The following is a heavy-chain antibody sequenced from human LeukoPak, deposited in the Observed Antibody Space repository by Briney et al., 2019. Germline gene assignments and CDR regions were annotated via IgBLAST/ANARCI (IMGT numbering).Heavy chain of an antibody. J-gene: IGHJ4*02. CDR2: IYYSGST. V-gene: IGHV4-59*08. CDR3: ASGSGDYGDCLFDY. CDR1: GGSISSYY. Sequence: PSETLSLTCTVSGGSISSYYWSWIRQPPGKGLEWIGYIYYSGSTNYNPSLKSRVTISVDTSKNQFSLKLSSVTAADTAVYYCASGSGDYGDCLFDYWGQGTLVTVSS. D-gene: IGHD4-17*01.